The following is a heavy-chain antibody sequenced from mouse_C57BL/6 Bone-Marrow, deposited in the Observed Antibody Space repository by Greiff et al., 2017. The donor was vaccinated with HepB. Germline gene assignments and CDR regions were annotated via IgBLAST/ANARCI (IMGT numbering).Heavy chain of an antibody. CDR2: INPNNGGT. J-gene: IGHJ1*03. CDR3: ARQTGLYYYGWYFDV. D-gene: IGHD1-1*01. Sequence: VQLKESGPELVKPGASVKIPCKASGYTFTDYNMDWVKQSHGKSLEWIGDINPNNGGTIYNQKFKGKATLTVDKSSSTAYMELRSLTSEDTAVYYCARQTGLYYYGWYFDVWGTGTTVTVSS. CDR1: GYTFTDYN. V-gene: IGHV1-18*01.